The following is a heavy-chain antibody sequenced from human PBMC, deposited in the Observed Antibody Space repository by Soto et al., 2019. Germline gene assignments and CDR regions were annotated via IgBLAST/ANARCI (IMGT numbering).Heavy chain of an antibody. J-gene: IGHJ3*01. CDR3: ARRASR. Sequence: EVQLVESGGGLVQPGGSMRLSCAVSGFTFSSSEMYWVRQAPGKGLEWISYIHPSGQPIFYADSVKVRFTISRDNANNSLFLQMNSLRAEYTAVYYCARRASRWGQGTMVTVSS. V-gene: IGHV3-48*03. CDR2: IHPSGQPI. CDR1: GFTFSSSE. D-gene: IGHD1-26*01.